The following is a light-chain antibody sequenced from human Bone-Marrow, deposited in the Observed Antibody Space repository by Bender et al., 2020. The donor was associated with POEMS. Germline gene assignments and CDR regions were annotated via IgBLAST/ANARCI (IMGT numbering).Light chain of an antibody. CDR2: EGI. CDR3: CSYGGSSTWV. J-gene: IGLJ2*01. V-gene: IGLV2-23*01. CDR1: SSEIDTYIH. Sequence: QSVLTQPASVSGSPGQSITISCTGSSSEIDTYIHVSWDQHHPGRAPKLIIYEGISRPSGVSCRFSGSDSGNTASLTISGLRSDGEAHYSCCSYGGSSTWVFGGGTKLTVL.